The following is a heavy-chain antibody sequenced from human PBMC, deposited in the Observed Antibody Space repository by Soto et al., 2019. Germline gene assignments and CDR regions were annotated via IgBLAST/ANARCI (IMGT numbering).Heavy chain of an antibody. CDR2: IYHSGST. D-gene: IGHD3-10*01. J-gene: IGHJ5*02. Sequence: QVQLQESGPGLVKPSGTLSLTCAVSGGSISSSNWWSWVRQPPGKGLEWIGEIYHSGSTNYNPSPQSRVTRSVDKSKDQFSLKLSSVTAADTAVYYCARDYMVRGVMRWFDPWGQGTLVTVSS. CDR3: ARDYMVRGVMRWFDP. CDR1: GGSISSSNW. V-gene: IGHV4-4*02.